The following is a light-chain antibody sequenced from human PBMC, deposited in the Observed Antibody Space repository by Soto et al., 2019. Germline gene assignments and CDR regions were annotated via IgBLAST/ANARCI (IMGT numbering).Light chain of an antibody. J-gene: IGKJ1*01. Sequence: DIQMTQSPSTLSASVGDRVTITCRASQSISSWLAWYQQKPGKAPNILIYDASSLQSGVPPRFSGSGSGTEFTLTISSLQPDDFATYYCQQYNSYPWTFGQGTKVEIK. V-gene: IGKV1-5*01. CDR3: QQYNSYPWT. CDR1: QSISSW. CDR2: DAS.